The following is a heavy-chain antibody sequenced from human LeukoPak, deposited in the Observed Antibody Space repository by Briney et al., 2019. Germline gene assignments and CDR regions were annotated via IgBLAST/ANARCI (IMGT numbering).Heavy chain of an antibody. CDR3: ATFYYDSSGYYP. CDR1: GYTLTELS. Sequence: ASVKVSCKVSGYTLTELSMHWVRQAPGKGLEWMGGFDPEDGETIYAQKFQGRVTMTEDTSTDTAYMELSSLRSEDTAGYYCATFYYDSSGYYPWGQETLVTVSS. J-gene: IGHJ5*02. D-gene: IGHD3-22*01. CDR2: FDPEDGET. V-gene: IGHV1-24*01.